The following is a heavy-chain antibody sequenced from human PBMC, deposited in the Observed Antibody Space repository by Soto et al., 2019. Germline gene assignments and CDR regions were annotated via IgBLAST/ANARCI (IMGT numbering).Heavy chain of an antibody. CDR1: GGSFSCYY. J-gene: IGHJ4*02. CDR3: ARGHSDFWSGSGGLLDY. CDR2: INHSGST. Sequence: SETLSLTCAVYGGSFSCYYSSWIRQPPGKGLEWIGSINHSGSTNYNPSLKSRVTISVDTSKNQFSLKLSSVTAADTAVYYCARGHSDFWSGSGGLLDYWGQGTLVTVSS. D-gene: IGHD3-3*01. V-gene: IGHV4-34*01.